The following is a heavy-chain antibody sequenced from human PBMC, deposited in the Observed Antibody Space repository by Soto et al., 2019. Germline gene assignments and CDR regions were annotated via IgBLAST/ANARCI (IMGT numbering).Heavy chain of an antibody. J-gene: IGHJ4*02. Sequence: QVQLVQSGAEVKKPGASVKVSCKASGNTFVKYGISWVRQAPGQGLEWMGWINGYNGNTNYAQKFRGRVTMTTDTSTGTAYMALRSLTSDDTAMYYCERDGDQWNKRYLDYWGQGTLVTVYS. CDR1: GNTFVKYG. CDR2: INGYNGNT. D-gene: IGHD1-1*01. V-gene: IGHV1-18*01. CDR3: ERDGDQWNKRYLDY.